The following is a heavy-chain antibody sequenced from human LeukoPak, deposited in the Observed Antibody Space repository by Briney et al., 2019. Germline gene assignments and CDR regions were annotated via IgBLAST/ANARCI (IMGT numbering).Heavy chain of an antibody. J-gene: IGHJ3*02. CDR2: SSAYNGNT. Sequence: GASVKVSCKASGYTFTSYGISWVRQAPGQGLEWMGWSSAYNGNTNYAQKLQGRVTMTTDTSTSTAYMELRSLRSDDTAVYYCARERIDFWSGYRRNDAFDIWGQGTMVTVSS. V-gene: IGHV1-18*01. CDR3: ARERIDFWSGYRRNDAFDI. CDR1: GYTFTSYG. D-gene: IGHD3-3*01.